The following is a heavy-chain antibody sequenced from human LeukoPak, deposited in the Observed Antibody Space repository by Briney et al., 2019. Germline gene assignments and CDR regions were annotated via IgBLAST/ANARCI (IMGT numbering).Heavy chain of an antibody. J-gene: IGHJ4*02. Sequence: PGGSLRLSCAASGFTFSSYSMNWVRQAPGKGLEWVSSISSSSSYIYYSDSVKGRFTISRDNAKNSLYLQMNSLKADDTAVYYCTRGAGTGWRFDSWGRGTLVTVSS. CDR2: ISSSSSYI. CDR1: GFTFSSYS. CDR3: TRGAGTGWRFDS. V-gene: IGHV3-21*01. D-gene: IGHD6-19*01.